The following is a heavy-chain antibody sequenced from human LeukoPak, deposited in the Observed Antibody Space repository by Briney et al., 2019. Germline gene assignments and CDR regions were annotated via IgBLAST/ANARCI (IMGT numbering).Heavy chain of an antibody. CDR1: GFSLSTSGGG. CDR3: AHSGIGYYGSGSFRYFDY. CDR2: IYWDDDK. D-gene: IGHD3-10*01. J-gene: IGHJ4*02. V-gene: IGHV2-5*02. Sequence: SGPTLVNPTQTLTLTCTFSGFSLSTSGGGVGWIRQPPGKALEWLALIYWDDDKRYSPSLKSRLTITKDTSKNQVVLTMTNMDPVDTATYYCAHSGIGYYGSGSFRYFDYWGQGTLVTVSS.